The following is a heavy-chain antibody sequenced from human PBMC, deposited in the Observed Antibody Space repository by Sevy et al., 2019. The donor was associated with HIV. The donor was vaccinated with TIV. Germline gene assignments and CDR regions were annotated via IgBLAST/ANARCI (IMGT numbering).Heavy chain of an antibody. CDR1: GFTVSNNY. Sequence: GGSLRRSCAASGFTVSNNYMSWVRQAPGKGLEWVSVIYTGGSTYYVDSVEGRFTMSRDDSKNTVYLEMNNLSAEDTAIYYCARDHGGVQDWYFDLWGRGTLVTVSS. D-gene: IGHD2-8*02. CDR3: ARDHGGVQDWYFDL. J-gene: IGHJ2*01. CDR2: IYTGGST. V-gene: IGHV3-53*01.